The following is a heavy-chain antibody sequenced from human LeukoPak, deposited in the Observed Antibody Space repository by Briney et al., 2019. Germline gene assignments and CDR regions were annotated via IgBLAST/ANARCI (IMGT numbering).Heavy chain of an antibody. D-gene: IGHD3-22*01. Sequence: PSQTLSLTCTASGGSISSGGYYWSWIRQHPGKGLEWIGYIYYSGSTYYNPSLKSRVTISVDTSKNQFSLKLSSVTAADTAVYYCARASRGYYDSSGYYYVNYYYGMDVWGQGTTVTVSS. CDR3: ARASRGYYDSSGYYYVNYYYGMDV. CDR1: GGSISSGGYY. CDR2: IYYSGST. J-gene: IGHJ6*02. V-gene: IGHV4-31*03.